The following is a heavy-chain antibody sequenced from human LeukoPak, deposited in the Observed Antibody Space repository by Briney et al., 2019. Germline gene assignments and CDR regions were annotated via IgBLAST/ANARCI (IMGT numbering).Heavy chain of an antibody. D-gene: IGHD3-16*01. CDR3: ARVGGPVDY. CDR1: GFTFSSYS. Sequence: GGSLRLSCAAPGFTFSSYSMNWVRQAPGKGLEWLSYISGSGTTIYYADSVKGRFTISRDNAKNSLYLQMNSLRAEDTAVYYCARVGGPVDYWGQGTLVTVSS. CDR2: ISGSGTTI. V-gene: IGHV3-48*04. J-gene: IGHJ4*02.